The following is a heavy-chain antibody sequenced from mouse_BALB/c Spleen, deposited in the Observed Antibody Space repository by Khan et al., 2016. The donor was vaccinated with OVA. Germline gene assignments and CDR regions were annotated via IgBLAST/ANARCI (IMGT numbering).Heavy chain of an antibody. V-gene: IGHV3-8*02. CDR1: GDSITSGF. D-gene: IGHD1-1*01. Sequence: VQLKESGPSLVKPSQTLSLTCSVTGDSITSGFWNWIRKFPGNKFEYMGYVTYSGNTYYNPSLISRISITRDTSKSQYYLQLNSVTTEDTATYFCARSYGSWAMDYWGQGTSVTVSS. CDR2: VTYSGNT. CDR3: ARSYGSWAMDY. J-gene: IGHJ4*01.